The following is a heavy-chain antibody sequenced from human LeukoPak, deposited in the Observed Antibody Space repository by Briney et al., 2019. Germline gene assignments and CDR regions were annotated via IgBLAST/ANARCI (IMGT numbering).Heavy chain of an antibody. CDR3: ARDDTEAFDY. CDR2: ISYDGSNK. J-gene: IGHJ4*02. V-gene: IGHV3-30*04. D-gene: IGHD2-8*02. CDR1: GFTFSSYA. Sequence: GGSLRLSCAASGFTFSSYAMHWVRQAPGKGLEWVAVISYDGSNKYYADSVKGRFTVSRDNSKNTLYLQMNSLRAEDTAVYYCARDDTEAFDYWGQGTLVTVSS.